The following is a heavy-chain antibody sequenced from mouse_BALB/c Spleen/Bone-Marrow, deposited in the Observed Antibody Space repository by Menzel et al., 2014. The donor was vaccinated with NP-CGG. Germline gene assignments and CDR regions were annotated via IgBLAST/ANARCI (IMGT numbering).Heavy chain of an antibody. CDR2: INPSSGYT. V-gene: IGHV1S26*01. D-gene: IGHD1-1*02. Sequence: QVQLKDSGAEPVRHGASAKMSCNASGYTFTSYTIHWVKQRPGQALEWIGYINPSSGYTNYNQKFKDKAILTADKSSSTAYMQLSSLTSEDSAVYYCARRYYGGPFDYWGQGTTLTVSS. J-gene: IGHJ2*01. CDR3: ARRYYGGPFDY. CDR1: GYTFTSYT.